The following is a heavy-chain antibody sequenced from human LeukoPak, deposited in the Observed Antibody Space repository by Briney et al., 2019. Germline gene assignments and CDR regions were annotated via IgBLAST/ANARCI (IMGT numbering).Heavy chain of an antibody. CDR3: AKVGGSGSYSYYFDY. D-gene: IGHD3-10*01. V-gene: IGHV3-23*01. Sequence: GGSLRLSCAAPGFTFSTYAMTWFRQAPGKGLDWVSAASGSGGSTYYADSVKGRFTISRDNSKNTLYLQMNSLRAEDTAVYYCAKVGGSGSYSYYFDYWGQGTLVTVSS. J-gene: IGHJ4*02. CDR2: ASGSGGST. CDR1: GFTFSTYA.